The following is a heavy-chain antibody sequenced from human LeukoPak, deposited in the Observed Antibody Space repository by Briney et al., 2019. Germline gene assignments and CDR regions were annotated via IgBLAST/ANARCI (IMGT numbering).Heavy chain of an antibody. D-gene: IGHD1-7*01. Sequence: EASVKVSCKASGYTFTSYDINWVRQATGQGLEWMGWMNPNSGNTGYAQKFQGRVTMTRDTSISTAYMDLSSLRPDDTALYYCARPVRYTWIYDAFDIWGQGTVVTVSS. V-gene: IGHV1-8*01. CDR2: MNPNSGNT. CDR1: GYTFTSYD. J-gene: IGHJ3*02. CDR3: ARPVRYTWIYDAFDI.